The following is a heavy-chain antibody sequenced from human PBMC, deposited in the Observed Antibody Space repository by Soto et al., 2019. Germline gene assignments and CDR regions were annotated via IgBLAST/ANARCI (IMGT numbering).Heavy chain of an antibody. CDR2: IYYSGST. J-gene: IGHJ6*02. CDR1: GVSISGSRYY. V-gene: IGHV4-39*01. Sequence: PSETLSLTCTVSGVSISGSRYYWGWIRQPPGRGLEWIGNIYYSGSTYYTPALKGLVTLSVDTSKNQFSLNLNSVTAADTAVYYCARGGIPPSGYGISYAMDVWGQGTTVTDS. D-gene: IGHD1-26*01. CDR3: ARGGIPPSGYGISYAMDV.